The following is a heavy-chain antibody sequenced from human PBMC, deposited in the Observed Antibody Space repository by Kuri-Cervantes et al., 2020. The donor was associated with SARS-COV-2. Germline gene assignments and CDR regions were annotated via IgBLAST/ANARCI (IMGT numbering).Heavy chain of an antibody. J-gene: IGHJ6*03. D-gene: IGHD6-19*01. CDR1: GGSISSYY. CDR3: AGGGYSSGWTERYYYYYYMDV. Sequence: SETLSLTCTVSGGSISSYYWSWIRQPPGKGLEWIGYIYYSGSTNYNPSLKSRVTISVDTSKNQFSLKLSSVTAADTAVYYCAGGGYSSGWTERYYYYYYMDVWGKGTTVTVSS. V-gene: IGHV4-59*01. CDR2: IYYSGST.